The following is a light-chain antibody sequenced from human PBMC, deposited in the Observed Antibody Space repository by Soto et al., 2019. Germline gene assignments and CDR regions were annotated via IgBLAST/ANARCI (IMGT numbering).Light chain of an antibody. CDR3: QQYDNWLT. Sequence: EIVVTQSPATLSVSPGDRATLAFRARQSVTTKFAWYQQRPGQAPRLLIYGASTRATGIPARFSGSGSGTEFTLTISSLQSEDFAVYYCQQYDNWLTFGGGTKVDI. CDR2: GAS. CDR1: QSVTTK. V-gene: IGKV3-15*01. J-gene: IGKJ4*01.